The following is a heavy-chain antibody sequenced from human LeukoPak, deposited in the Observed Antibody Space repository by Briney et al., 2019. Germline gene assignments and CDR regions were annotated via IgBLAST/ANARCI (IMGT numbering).Heavy chain of an antibody. CDR1: GYSFILYG. CDR3: ARDDNYGIFVNVDY. Sequence: ASVKVSCKTSGYSFILYGISWVRQAPGQGPEWMGWISTSTGDTKYTQRFQGRVTLTTDTSTSTAYMELSSLRSDDTAVYYCARDDNYGIFVNVDYWGQGTLVTVSS. D-gene: IGHD4-11*01. V-gene: IGHV1-18*01. J-gene: IGHJ4*02. CDR2: ISTSTGDT.